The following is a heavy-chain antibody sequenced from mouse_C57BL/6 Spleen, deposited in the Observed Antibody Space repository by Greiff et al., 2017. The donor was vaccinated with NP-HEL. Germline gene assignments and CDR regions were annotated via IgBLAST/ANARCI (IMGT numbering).Heavy chain of an antibody. J-gene: IGHJ1*03. CDR3: ARLYDYDGYFDV. D-gene: IGHD2-4*01. CDR2: INPSTGGT. Sequence: ESGPELVKPGASVKISCKASGYSFTGYYMNWVKQSPEKSLEWIGEINPSTGGTTYNQKFKAKATLTVDKSSSTAYMQLKSLTSEDSAVYYCARLYDYDGYFDVWGTGTTVTGSS. V-gene: IGHV1-42*01. CDR1: GYSFTGYY.